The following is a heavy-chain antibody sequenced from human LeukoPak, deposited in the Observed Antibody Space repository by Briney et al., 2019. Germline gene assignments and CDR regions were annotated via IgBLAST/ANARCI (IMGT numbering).Heavy chain of an antibody. J-gene: IGHJ4*02. CDR1: TVSGSSSNW. CDR3: ARELLGAPTPGAY. Sequence: KPSETLSLTCALSTVSGSSSNWWSWVRQPPGKGLEWIGEVHKTGKTNYNPSLKTRVTISIDASKNQLSLELTSVTAADAAVYYCARELLGAPTPGAYWGQGTRVTLSS. D-gene: IGHD7-27*01. V-gene: IGHV4-4*02. CDR2: VHKTGKT.